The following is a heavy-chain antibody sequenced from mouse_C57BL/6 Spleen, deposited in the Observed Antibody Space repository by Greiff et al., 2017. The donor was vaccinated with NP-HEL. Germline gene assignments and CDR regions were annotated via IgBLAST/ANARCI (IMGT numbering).Heavy chain of an antibody. CDR2: INPSSGYT. D-gene: IGHD1-1*01. CDR1: GYTFTSYW. J-gene: IGHJ4*01. V-gene: IGHV1-7*01. CDR3: SRPEIITTVVAYYYAMDY. Sequence: QVQLQQSGAELAKPGASVKLSCKASGYTFTSYWMHWVKQRPGQGLEWIGYINPSSGYTKYNQKFKDKATLTADKSSSTAYMQLSSLTYEDSAVYYWSRPEIITTVVAYYYAMDYWGQGTSVTVSS.